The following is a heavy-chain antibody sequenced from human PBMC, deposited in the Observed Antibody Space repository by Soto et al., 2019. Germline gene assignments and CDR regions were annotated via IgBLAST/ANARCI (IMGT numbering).Heavy chain of an antibody. J-gene: IGHJ4*02. Sequence: GGSLRLSCAASGFTFSSYAMSWVRQAPGKGLEWVSAISGSGGSTYYADSVKGRFTISRDNSKNTLYLQMNSLRAEDTAVYYCAKDKGRYEMATITPYYFDYWGQGTLVTVSS. CDR3: AKDKGRYEMATITPYYFDY. V-gene: IGHV3-23*01. CDR2: ISGSGGST. CDR1: GFTFSSYA. D-gene: IGHD5-12*01.